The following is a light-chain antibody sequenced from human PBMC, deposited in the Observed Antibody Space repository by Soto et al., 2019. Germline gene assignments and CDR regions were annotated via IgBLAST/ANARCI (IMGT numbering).Light chain of an antibody. CDR3: QKYNSAPMWT. CDR2: AAS. J-gene: IGKJ1*01. CDR1: QGISNY. V-gene: IGKV1-27*01. Sequence: DIQMTQSPSSLSASVGDRVTITCRASQGISNYLAWYQQKPGKVPKLLIYAASTLQSGVPSRFSGSGSGTDFTLTISSLQPEDVATSYCQKYNSAPMWTFGQGTKVEIK.